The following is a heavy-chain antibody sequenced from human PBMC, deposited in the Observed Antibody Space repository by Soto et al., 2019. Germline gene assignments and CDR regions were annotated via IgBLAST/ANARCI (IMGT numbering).Heavy chain of an antibody. J-gene: IGHJ5*02. D-gene: IGHD6-19*01. CDR1: GFSLRTSGVG. Sequence: SGPTLVNPTQTLTLTCIFSGFSLRTSGVGVGWIRQPPGKALEWLGFIYWNDDKRYSTSLKSRLTITKDTSKNQVVLTMTNMDPVDTATYYCAKSGSSGWYGCFDPWGQGTLATVSS. CDR2: IYWNDDK. V-gene: IGHV2-5*01. CDR3: AKSGSSGWYGCFDP.